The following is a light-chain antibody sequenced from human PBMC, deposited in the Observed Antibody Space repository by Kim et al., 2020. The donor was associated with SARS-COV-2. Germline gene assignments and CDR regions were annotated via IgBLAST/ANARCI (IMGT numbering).Light chain of an antibody. J-gene: IGKJ2*01. CDR1: LSVGNY. V-gene: IGKV3-11*01. Sequence: LFLSPGESATLSGRARLSVGNYLAWYQVKPGQPPRLLIYDASTRAAGIPARFSGSGSGTDFTLTISSLEPEDFAVYYCLQRSNWFTFGQGTKLEI. CDR2: DAS. CDR3: LQRSNWFT.